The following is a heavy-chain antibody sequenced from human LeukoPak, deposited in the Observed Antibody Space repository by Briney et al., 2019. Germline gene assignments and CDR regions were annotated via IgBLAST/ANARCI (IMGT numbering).Heavy chain of an antibody. CDR3: SIVVTTVDF. CDR2: IWYDGSRK. D-gene: IGHD4-17*01. V-gene: IGHV3-33*01. Sequence: XPGXXVEWVAVIWYDGSRKYYADSVKGAFTISRDKSKNTLYVQMNSLRTEDTAVYYCSIVVTTVDFCGQGTLVTVSS. J-gene: IGHJ4*02.